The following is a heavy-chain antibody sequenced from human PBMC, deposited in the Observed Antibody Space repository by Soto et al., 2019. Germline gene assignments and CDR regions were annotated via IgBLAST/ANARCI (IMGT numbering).Heavy chain of an antibody. CDR2: MNPNSGNT. Sequence: GASVKVSCKASGYTFTSYEINWVRQATGQGLEWMGWMNPNSGNTGDAQKFQGRVTMTRNTSISTAYMELSSLRSEDTAVYYCASALYYFDSSGYSYETRYYYFYYGVFVWG. J-gene: IGHJ6*02. D-gene: IGHD3-22*01. CDR3: ASALYYFDSSGYSYETRYYYFYYGVFV. CDR1: GYTFTSYE. V-gene: IGHV1-8*01.